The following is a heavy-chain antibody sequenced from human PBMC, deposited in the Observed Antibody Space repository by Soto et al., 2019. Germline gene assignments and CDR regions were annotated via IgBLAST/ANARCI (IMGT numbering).Heavy chain of an antibody. Sequence: SGPTLVNPTHTLTLTCTLSGFSLSTNGVAVGWIRQPPGKALQWLALIYWNDDKRYSPSLKSRLTITKDTSKNQVVLKMTNMHPGNANTYSWAHRTSGWHPRAGMDVFRQRTTVTVCS. D-gene: IGHD6-19*01. CDR3: AHRTSGWHPRAGMDV. J-gene: IGHJ6*02. V-gene: IGHV2-5*01. CDR2: IYWNDDK. CDR1: GFSLSTNGVA.